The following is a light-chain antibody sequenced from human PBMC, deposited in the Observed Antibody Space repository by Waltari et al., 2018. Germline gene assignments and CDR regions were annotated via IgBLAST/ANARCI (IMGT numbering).Light chain of an antibody. J-gene: IGKJ1*01. CDR2: KAS. Sequence: IQITQSPSTLSASVGDRITITCRASQRISSWLAWYQRKPGKAPKLLIYKASSLESGVPSRLSGSGSGTEFTLTISSLQPDDFATYYCQQYNTYPWTFGQGTKVEIK. V-gene: IGKV1-5*03. CDR1: QRISSW. CDR3: QQYNTYPWT.